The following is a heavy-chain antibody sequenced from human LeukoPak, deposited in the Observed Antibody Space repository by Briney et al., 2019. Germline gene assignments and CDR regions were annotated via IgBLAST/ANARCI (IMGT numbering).Heavy chain of an antibody. J-gene: IGHJ3*02. CDR3: ARSGPWGAFDI. CDR1: GGSISSYY. CDR2: IYYSGST. V-gene: IGHV4-59*01. Sequence: SETLSLTCTVSGGSISSYYWSWIRQPPGKGLEWIGYIYYSGSTNYNPSLKSRVTISVDTSKNQFSLKLSSVTAADTAVYYCARSGPWGAFDIWGQGTMVTVSS. D-gene: IGHD7-27*01.